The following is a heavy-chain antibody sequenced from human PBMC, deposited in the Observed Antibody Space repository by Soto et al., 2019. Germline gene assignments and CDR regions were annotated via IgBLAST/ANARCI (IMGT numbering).Heavy chain of an antibody. CDR3: ARDRSAAGPSNWFDP. V-gene: IGHV4-4*07. CDR1: GASISSYH. CDR2: IAPSGST. J-gene: IGHJ5*02. Sequence: QVQLQESGPRLVKPSETLSLFCTVSGASISSYHWSWIRQSAGKGLEWIGRIAPSGSTNYNPSLRCRVTMSLDTSETQFSLRMRSVTAADTAVYYCARDRSAAGPSNWFDPWGQGTLVTVSS. D-gene: IGHD6-13*01.